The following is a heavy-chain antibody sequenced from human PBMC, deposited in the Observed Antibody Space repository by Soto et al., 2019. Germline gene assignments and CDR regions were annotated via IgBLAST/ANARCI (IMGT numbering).Heavy chain of an antibody. V-gene: IGHV3-64*01. D-gene: IGHD1-26*01. CDR3: ARGQTWAHFDY. CDR1: GFTISSYA. CDR2: ISPDGGNT. Sequence: QLVESGGGLVQPGGSLRLSCAASGFTISSYAMHWVRQAPGKGLEYVSGISPDGGNTFYANSVRGRFTISRDTSKSTLYLQMGSLRAEDLAVYYCARGQTWAHFDYWGQGTLVTVSS. J-gene: IGHJ4*02.